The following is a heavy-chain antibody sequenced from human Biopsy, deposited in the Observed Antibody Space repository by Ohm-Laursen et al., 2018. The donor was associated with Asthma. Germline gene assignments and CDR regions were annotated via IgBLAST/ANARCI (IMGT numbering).Heavy chain of an antibody. D-gene: IGHD7-27*01. CDR3: ARHWDWGSFFDY. CDR1: SGSGGYMRSGNYY. J-gene: IGHJ4*02. CDR2: IYYNGRT. V-gene: IGHV4-39*01. Sequence: SQTLSLTCSLSSGSGGYMRSGNYYWGWIRQPPGKGLEWIGSIYYNGRTYYNPSLKSRVTISVDTSKNHFSLKLSSVTAADTAVYYCARHWDWGSFFDYWGQGTPVTVSP.